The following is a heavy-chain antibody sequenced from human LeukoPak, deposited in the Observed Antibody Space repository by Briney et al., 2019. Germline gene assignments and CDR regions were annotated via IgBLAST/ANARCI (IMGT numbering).Heavy chain of an antibody. CDR3: AKDLSSGSFGSLWY. D-gene: IGHD1-26*01. V-gene: IGHV3-9*01. CDR2: ISWNSGSI. Sequence: GGSLRLSCAASGFTFDDYAMPWVRQAPGEGLEWVSGISWNSGSIGYADSVKGRFTISRDNAKNSLYLQTNGLRAEDTALYYCAKDLSSGSFGSLWYWGQGTLVTVSS. J-gene: IGHJ4*02. CDR1: GFTFDDYA.